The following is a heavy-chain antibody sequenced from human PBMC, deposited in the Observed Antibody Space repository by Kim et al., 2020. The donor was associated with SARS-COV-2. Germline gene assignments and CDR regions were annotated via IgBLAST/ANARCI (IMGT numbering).Heavy chain of an antibody. J-gene: IGHJ1*01. D-gene: IGHD3-22*01. V-gene: IGHV3-66*01. CDR3: ATVVFYYDAGYFKN. Sequence: AASVKGRLINSRDHSTNTLYLQMNSLRAEDTAVYYCATVVFYYDAGYFKNWGQGTLVIVSS.